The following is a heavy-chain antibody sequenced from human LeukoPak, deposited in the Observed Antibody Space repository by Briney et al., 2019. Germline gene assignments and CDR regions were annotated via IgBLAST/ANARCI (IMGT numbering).Heavy chain of an antibody. CDR1: GFTFSSYA. CDR2: ISGSGGST. CDR3: PKDALLWFGELNHWFDP. D-gene: IGHD3-10*01. Sequence: GGSLRLSCAASGFTFSSYAMSWVRQAPGKGLEWVSAISGSGGSTYYADSVKGRFTISRDNSKNTLYLQMNSLRAEDTAVYYCPKDALLWFGELNHWFDPWGQGTLVTVSS. V-gene: IGHV3-23*01. J-gene: IGHJ5*02.